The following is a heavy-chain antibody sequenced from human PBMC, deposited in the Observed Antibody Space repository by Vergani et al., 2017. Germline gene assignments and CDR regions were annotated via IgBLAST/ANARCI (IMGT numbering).Heavy chain of an antibody. CDR3: AREGFYDYVWGSFRLRGGYYFDY. D-gene: IGHD3-16*02. V-gene: IGHV1-3*01. Sequence: QVQLVQSGAEVTKPGASVKVSCKASGYNFTSYAMHWVRQAPGQRLEGMGWINAGNGNTKYSQKFQGRVTITRDTSASTAYMELSRRRSEDTAVYYCAREGFYDYVWGSFRLRGGYYFDYWGQGTLVTVSS. CDR2: INAGNGNT. J-gene: IGHJ4*02. CDR1: GYNFTSYA.